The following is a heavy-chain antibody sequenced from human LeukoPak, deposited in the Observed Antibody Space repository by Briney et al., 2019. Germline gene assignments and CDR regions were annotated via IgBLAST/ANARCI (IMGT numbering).Heavy chain of an antibody. Sequence: GASVKVSCKASGGTFSSYAISWVRQAPGQGLEWMGGIIPIFGTANYAQKFQGRVTITTDESTSTAYMELSSLRSEDTAVYYCARDSAGYSSGWYDYWGQGTLVTVSS. CDR2: IIPIFGTA. J-gene: IGHJ4*02. V-gene: IGHV1-69*05. CDR1: GGTFSSYA. D-gene: IGHD6-19*01. CDR3: ARDSAGYSSGWYDY.